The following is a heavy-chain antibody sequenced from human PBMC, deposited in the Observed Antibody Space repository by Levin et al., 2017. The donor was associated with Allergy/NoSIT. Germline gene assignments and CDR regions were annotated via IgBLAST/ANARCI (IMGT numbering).Heavy chain of an antibody. CDR1: GFTFSSYG. CDR3: ARDGPRDWNDGGAYDY. D-gene: IGHD1-1*01. Sequence: GGSLRLSCAASGFTFSSYGMHWVRQAPGKGLEWVAVIWYDGSNKYYADSVKGRFTISRDNSKNTLYLQMNSLRAEDTAVYYCARDGPRDWNDGGAYDYWGQGTLVTVSS. CDR2: IWYDGSNK. V-gene: IGHV3-33*01. J-gene: IGHJ4*02.